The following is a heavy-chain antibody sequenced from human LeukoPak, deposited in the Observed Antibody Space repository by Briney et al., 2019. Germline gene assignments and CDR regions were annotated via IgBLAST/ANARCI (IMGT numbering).Heavy chain of an antibody. CDR3: ARKDYDDGFDF. Sequence: GGSLRLSCAASGFTFSNYAMSWVRQAPGKGLEWVSYISSSGRTIHSADSVKGRFTISRDNAKNSLFLQMNSLRAEDTAVYYCARKDYDDGFDFWGQGTLVTVSS. CDR2: ISSSGRTI. V-gene: IGHV3-48*01. J-gene: IGHJ4*02. CDR1: GFTFSNYA. D-gene: IGHD4-17*01.